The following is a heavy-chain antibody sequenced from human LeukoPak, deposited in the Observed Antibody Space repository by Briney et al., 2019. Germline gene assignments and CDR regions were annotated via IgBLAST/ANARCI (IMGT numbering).Heavy chain of an antibody. V-gene: IGHV3-21*01. CDR1: GFTFSSYS. J-gene: IGHJ6*03. CDR2: ISSSSSYI. Sequence: KSGGSLRLSCAASGFTFSSYSMSWVRQAPGKGLEWVSSISSSSSYICYADSVKGRFTISRDNAKNSLYLQMNSLRAEDTAVYYCARANDNYYYYYMDVWGKGTTVTISS. D-gene: IGHD3-9*01. CDR3: ARANDNYYYYYMDV.